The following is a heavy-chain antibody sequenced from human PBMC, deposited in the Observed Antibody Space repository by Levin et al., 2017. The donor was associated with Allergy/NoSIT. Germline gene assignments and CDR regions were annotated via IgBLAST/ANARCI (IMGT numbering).Heavy chain of an antibody. J-gene: IGHJ1*01. CDR3: ARGGSISVTPYVQH. CDR2: IYHSGST. Sequence: KPSETLSLTCAVSGYSISSGYYWGWIRQPPGKGLEWIAIIYHSGSTYYNPSLKSRVTISIDTSKNQFSLKLSSVTAADTAVYYCARGGSISVTPYVQHWGQGTLVTVSS. CDR1: GYSISSGYY. D-gene: IGHD3-3*02. V-gene: IGHV4-38-2*01.